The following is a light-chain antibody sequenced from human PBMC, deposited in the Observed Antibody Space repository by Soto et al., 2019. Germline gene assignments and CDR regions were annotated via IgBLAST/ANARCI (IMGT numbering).Light chain of an antibody. Sequence: EIFMAQSPATLSVSAGERATLSCRASQSVGGNIAWYQQSPGQAPRLLIYATSTRATGIPARFSGRGSGTEFTLTISSLQSEDSAVYYCQQYNDWPNYTFGQVTKLEIK. CDR1: QSVGGN. J-gene: IGKJ2*01. CDR3: QQYNDWPNYT. CDR2: ATS. V-gene: IGKV3-15*01.